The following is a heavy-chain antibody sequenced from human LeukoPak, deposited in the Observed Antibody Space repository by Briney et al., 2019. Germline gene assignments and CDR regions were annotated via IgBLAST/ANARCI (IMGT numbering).Heavy chain of an antibody. Sequence: ASVKVSCKGSGYTFTNHYIHLMRQAPGQGLEWMGWINPQSGGTNYGQNFQGRVAMTRDTSITTVYVEMNRLRLDDTAVYFCARGVGSSWFDPWGQGTLVTVYS. CDR1: GYTFTNHY. CDR2: INPQSGGT. D-gene: IGHD1-1*01. J-gene: IGHJ5*02. CDR3: ARGVGSSWFDP. V-gene: IGHV1-2*02.